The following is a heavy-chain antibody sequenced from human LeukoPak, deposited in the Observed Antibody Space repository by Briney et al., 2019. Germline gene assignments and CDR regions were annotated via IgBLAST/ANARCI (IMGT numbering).Heavy chain of an antibody. V-gene: IGHV3-21*01. CDR2: ISSSSSYI. CDR3: ARGEDIVVVPAAYYYGMDV. J-gene: IGHJ6*04. CDR1: GFTFSSYS. D-gene: IGHD2-2*01. Sequence: GGSLRLSCAASGFTFSSYSMNGVREAPGKGLEWVSSISSSSSYIYYADSVKGRFTISRDNAKNSLYLQMNSLRAEDTAVYYCARGEDIVVVPAAYYYGMDVWGKGTTVTVSS.